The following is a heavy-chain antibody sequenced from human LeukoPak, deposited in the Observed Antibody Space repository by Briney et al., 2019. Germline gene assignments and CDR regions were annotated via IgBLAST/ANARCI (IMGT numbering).Heavy chain of an antibody. CDR2: ISMTSSYI. J-gene: IGHJ4*02. D-gene: IGHD5-12*01. CDR1: GFTLHSHS. V-gene: IGHV3-21*01. Sequence: PGGSLRLSCAASGFTLHSHSMNWVRQAPGKGLEWVSSISMTSSYIYYADSVKGRFTISRDNAKNSLYLHMNSLRAEDTAVYYCARVAGYSGYEPGYFEDWGQGTLVTVSS. CDR3: ARVAGYSGYEPGYFED.